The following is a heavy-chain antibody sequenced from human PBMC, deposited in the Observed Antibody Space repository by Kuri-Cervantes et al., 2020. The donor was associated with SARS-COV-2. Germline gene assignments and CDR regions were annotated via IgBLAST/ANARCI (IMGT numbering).Heavy chain of an antibody. J-gene: IGHJ4*02. CDR2: ISGDGDRA. D-gene: IGHD3-10*01. V-gene: IGHV3-23*01. CDR1: GFTFNNYA. CDR3: AKDKGFGELFFDY. Sequence: GGSLRLSCTASGFTFNNYAMRWVRQAPGKGLEWVSGISGDGDRADYADSAKGRFTISRDNSKNMLYPQMNSLRAEDTAVYYCAKDKGFGELFFDYWGQGTLVTVSS.